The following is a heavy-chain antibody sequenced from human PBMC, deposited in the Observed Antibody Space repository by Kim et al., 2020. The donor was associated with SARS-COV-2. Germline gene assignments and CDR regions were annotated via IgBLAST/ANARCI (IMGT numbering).Heavy chain of an antibody. V-gene: IGHV4-59*13. CDR2: IYYSGST. CDR1: GGSISSYY. D-gene: IGHD4-17*01. J-gene: IGHJ2*01. Sequence: SETLSLTCTVSGGSISSYYWSWIRQPPGKGLEWIGYIYYSGSTKYNPSLKSRVTISVDTSKNQFSLKLSSVTAAETAVYYCARGSTGGGYGTNWYFDLWGRGTLVTVSS. CDR3: ARGSTGGGYGTNWYFDL.